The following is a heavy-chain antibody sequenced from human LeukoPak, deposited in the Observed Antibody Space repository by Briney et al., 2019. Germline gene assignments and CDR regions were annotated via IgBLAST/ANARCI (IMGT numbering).Heavy chain of an antibody. CDR1: GVNFDDYA. V-gene: IGHV3-9*01. D-gene: IGHD3-3*01. J-gene: IGHJ4*02. CDR2: ISWNSGSI. Sequence: PGRSLRLSCAASGVNFDDYAMHWVRQAPGKGLEWVSSISWNSGSIGYADSVKGRFTISRDNAKNSLYLQMNSLRAEDTASYYCARGGPYITIFGVVNWGQGTLVTVSS. CDR3: ARGGPYITIFGVVN.